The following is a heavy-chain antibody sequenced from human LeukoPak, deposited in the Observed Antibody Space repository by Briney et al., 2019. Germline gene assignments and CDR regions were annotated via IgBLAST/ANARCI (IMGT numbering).Heavy chain of an antibody. D-gene: IGHD3-3*01. Sequence: ASVNVSCKASGYTFTSYGISWVRQAPGQGREWMGWISAYNGNTNYAQKLQGRVTMTTDTSTSTAYMELRSLRSDDTAVYYCARDNEREWLFPYYYYGMDVWGQGTTVTVSS. CDR2: ISAYNGNT. CDR3: ARDNEREWLFPYYYYGMDV. J-gene: IGHJ6*02. CDR1: GYTFTSYG. V-gene: IGHV1-18*01.